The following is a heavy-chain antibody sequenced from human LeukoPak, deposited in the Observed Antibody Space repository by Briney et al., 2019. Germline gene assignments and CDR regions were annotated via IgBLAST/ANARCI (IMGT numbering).Heavy chain of an antibody. D-gene: IGHD3-22*01. CDR3: ARHPQSGTMTYDI. Sequence: GESLQISCKGSGYSFTSYWIGWVRQLPGKGLEWMGIIYPGDSDTRYSPSFQGQVTISADKSISTAYLQWSSLKASDTAMYYCARHPQSGTMTYDIWGQGTMVTVSS. V-gene: IGHV5-51*01. CDR2: IYPGDSDT. CDR1: GYSFTSYW. J-gene: IGHJ3*02.